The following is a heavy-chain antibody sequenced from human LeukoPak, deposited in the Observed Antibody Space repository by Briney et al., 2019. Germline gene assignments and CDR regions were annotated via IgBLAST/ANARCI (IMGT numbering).Heavy chain of an antibody. CDR1: GFSLSTSGVG. J-gene: IGHJ4*02. CDR3: AHRHPGYSSGWQGYYFDY. CDR2: TYWDDDK. V-gene: IGHV2-5*02. D-gene: IGHD6-19*01. Sequence: SGPTLVNPTQTLTLTCTFSGFSLSTSGVGVGWIRQPPGKALEWLALTYWDDDKRYSPSLKSRLTITKDTSKNQVVLTMTNMDPVDTATYYCAHRHPGYSSGWQGYYFDYWGQGTLVTVSS.